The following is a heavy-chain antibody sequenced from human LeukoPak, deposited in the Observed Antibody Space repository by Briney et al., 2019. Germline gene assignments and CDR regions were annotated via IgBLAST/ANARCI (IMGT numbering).Heavy chain of an antibody. V-gene: IGHV3-43*02. D-gene: IGHD5-24*01. CDR3: AKDSLEEMATIAGGFDSGFDY. CDR1: GFTFDDYA. J-gene: IGHJ4*02. CDR2: ISGDGGST. Sequence: GGSLRLSCAASGFTFDDYAMHWVRQAPGKGLEWVSLISGDGGSTYYADSVKGRFTISRDNSENSLYLQMNSLRTEDTALYYCAKDSLEEMATIAGGFDSGFDYWGQGTLVTVSS.